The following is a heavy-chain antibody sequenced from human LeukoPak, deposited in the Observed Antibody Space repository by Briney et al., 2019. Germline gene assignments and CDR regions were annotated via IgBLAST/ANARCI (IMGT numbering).Heavy chain of an antibody. Sequence: SETLSLTCTVSGGSISSYYWSWIRQPPGKGLEWIGYIYYSGSTNYNPSLKSRVTISVDTSKNQFSLKLSSVTAADTAVYYCARDLRKDELNAFDIWGQGTMVTVSS. CDR1: GGSISSYY. J-gene: IGHJ3*02. D-gene: IGHD5-24*01. CDR3: ARDLRKDELNAFDI. V-gene: IGHV4-59*01. CDR2: IYYSGST.